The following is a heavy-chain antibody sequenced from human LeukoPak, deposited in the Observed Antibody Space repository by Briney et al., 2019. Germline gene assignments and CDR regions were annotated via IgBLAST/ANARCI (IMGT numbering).Heavy chain of an antibody. Sequence: GGSLRLSCAASGFTVSSNYMNWVRQAPGKGLEWVSVIYSGGSTYYADSVKGRFTISRDNSKNTLYLQMNSLRAEDTAVYYCAKDGQLRYYFDYWGQGTLVTVSS. CDR3: AKDGQLRYYFDY. CDR1: GFTVSSNY. D-gene: IGHD5-18*01. CDR2: IYSGGST. V-gene: IGHV3-66*01. J-gene: IGHJ4*02.